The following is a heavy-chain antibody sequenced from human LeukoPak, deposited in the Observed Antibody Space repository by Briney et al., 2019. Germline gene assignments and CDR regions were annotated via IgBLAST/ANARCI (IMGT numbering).Heavy chain of an antibody. CDR1: GFTFSSYS. J-gene: IGHJ4*02. V-gene: IGHV3-30*03. CDR3: ARPYGGYVDYYFDY. D-gene: IGHD5-12*01. CDR2: ISYDGSNK. Sequence: GGSLRLSCAASGFTFSSYSMNWVRQAPGKGLEWVAVISYDGSNKCYADSVKGRFTISRDHSKNTLYLQMNSLRTEDTAVYYCARPYGGYVDYYFDYWGQGTLVTVSS.